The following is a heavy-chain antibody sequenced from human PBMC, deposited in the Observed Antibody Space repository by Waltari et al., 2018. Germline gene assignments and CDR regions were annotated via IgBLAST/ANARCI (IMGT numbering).Heavy chain of an antibody. CDR2: IIPIFGTA. CDR3: ARVKGGPLGAVAGYYFDY. V-gene: IGHV1-69*05. J-gene: IGHJ4*02. CDR1: GGTFSSYA. D-gene: IGHD6-19*01. Sequence: QVQLVQSGAEVKKPGSSVKVSCKASGGTFSSYAISWVRQAPGQGLEWMGGIIPIFGTANYAQKFQGRVTITTDESTSTAYMELSSLRSEDTAVYYCARVKGGPLGAVAGYYFDYWGQGTLVTVSS.